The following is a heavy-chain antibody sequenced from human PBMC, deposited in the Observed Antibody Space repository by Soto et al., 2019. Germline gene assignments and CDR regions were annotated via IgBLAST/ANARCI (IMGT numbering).Heavy chain of an antibody. CDR1: GGSFSGYY. D-gene: IGHD4-17*01. CDR2: INHSGST. V-gene: IGHV4-34*01. Sequence: SETLSLTCAVYGGSFSGYYWSWIRQPPGKGLEWVGEINHSGSTNYNPSLKSRVTISVDTSKNQFSLKLSSVTAADTAVYYCASLRDRDYGDDPYAFDIWGQGTMVTVSS. J-gene: IGHJ3*02. CDR3: ASLRDRDYGDDPYAFDI.